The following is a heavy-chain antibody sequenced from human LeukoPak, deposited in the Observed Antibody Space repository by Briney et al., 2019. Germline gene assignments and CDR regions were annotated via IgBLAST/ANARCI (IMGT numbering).Heavy chain of an antibody. CDR1: GYTFTSYD. D-gene: IGHD2-15*01. V-gene: IGHV1-8*01. Sequence: GASVKVSCKASGYTFTSYDINWVRQATGQGLEWMGWMNPNSGNTGYAQKFQGRVTMTRNTSISTAYMELSSLRSEDTAVYYCARDHDCSGGSCHSNWGQGTLVTVS. CDR2: MNPNSGNT. J-gene: IGHJ4*02. CDR3: ARDHDCSGGSCHSN.